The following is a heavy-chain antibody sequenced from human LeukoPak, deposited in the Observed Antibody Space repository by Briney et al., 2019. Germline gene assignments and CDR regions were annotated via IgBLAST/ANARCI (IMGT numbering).Heavy chain of an antibody. Sequence: PSETLSLTCTVSGGSIRSYNWNWIRQPPGKGLEWIGSISETGSTNYNSSPENRITLSLDTSKGQISLNLRSATVADTAVYYCARQDALGKFPPPYYMDVWGRGTTVIVS. J-gene: IGHJ6*03. CDR3: ARQDALGKFPPPYYMDV. D-gene: IGHD1-26*01. CDR2: ISETGST. CDR1: GGSIRSYN. V-gene: IGHV4-59*08.